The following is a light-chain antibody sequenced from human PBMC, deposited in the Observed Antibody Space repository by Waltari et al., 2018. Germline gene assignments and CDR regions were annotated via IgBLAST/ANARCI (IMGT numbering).Light chain of an antibody. Sequence: QSALTQPRSVSGSPGQSVTISCTATIMHAGNYNYVSWYQQHPGKAPKLIIYEVTKRPSGVPDRLSGSKSGNTASLTISGLQAEDEADYYCCSYAGRYTFVFGTGTKVTVL. CDR2: EVT. J-gene: IGLJ1*01. CDR1: IMHAGNYNY. V-gene: IGLV2-11*01. CDR3: CSYAGRYTFV.